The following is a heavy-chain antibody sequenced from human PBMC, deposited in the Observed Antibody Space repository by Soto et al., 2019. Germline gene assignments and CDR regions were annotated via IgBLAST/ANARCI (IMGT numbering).Heavy chain of an antibody. CDR2: VFYTGTT. V-gene: IGHV4-59*01. Sequence: QVHLQESGPGLVKPSETLSLFCNVSGGSMNNNYWSWIRQAPGKGLEWIGYVFYTGTTNYNPSLRSRVTILVDTAKEQFSLMLSYVTAADTAVYYCARSLTVTRFDQWGQGNRVTVS. CDR1: GGSMNNNY. D-gene: IGHD4-17*01. CDR3: ARSLTVTRFDQ. J-gene: IGHJ4*02.